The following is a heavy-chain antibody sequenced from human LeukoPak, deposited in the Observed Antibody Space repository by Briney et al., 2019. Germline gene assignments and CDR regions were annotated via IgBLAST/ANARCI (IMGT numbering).Heavy chain of an antibody. J-gene: IGHJ4*02. V-gene: IGHV3-30*02. CDR2: IRYDGRNK. CDR3: AREGNSGNYYTSFDH. CDR1: RFSFSTYS. Sequence: GGSLRLPCAAWRFSFSTYSMHWVRQPSGKGLEGVTFIRYDGRNKYNADSVKGRFSIARDNSKNTLYLQMNSLGAQDTAFYYWAREGNSGNYYTSFDHWGQGTLVTVSS. D-gene: IGHD1-26*01.